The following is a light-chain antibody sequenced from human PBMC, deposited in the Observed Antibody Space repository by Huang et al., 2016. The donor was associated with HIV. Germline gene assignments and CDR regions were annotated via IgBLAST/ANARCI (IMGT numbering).Light chain of an antibody. J-gene: IGKJ2*01. CDR1: QSVSSSY. Sequence: EIVLTQSPGTLSSSPGERATLSCRASQSVSSSYLAWYQQKPGQAPRVLGYGAASRATGIPDRFSGSGSGTDFTLTISRLEPEDFAVYYCQQYGSSPPYTFGQGTKLGIK. CDR2: GAA. CDR3: QQYGSSPPYT. V-gene: IGKV3-20*01.